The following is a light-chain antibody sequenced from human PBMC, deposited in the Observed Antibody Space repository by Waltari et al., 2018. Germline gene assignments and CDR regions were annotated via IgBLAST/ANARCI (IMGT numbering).Light chain of an antibody. CDR3: AAWDDSLHGHWV. J-gene: IGLJ3*02. CDR1: SSNIGSNV. Sequence: QSVLTQPPSTSGTPGQRVISSCSGSSSNIGSNVVTWYQKLPGKAPKLVIYRNDPRPSGVPDRFSGSKSGTSASLAISGLQGEDEADYYCAAWDDSLHGHWVFGGGTKVTVL. CDR2: RND. V-gene: IGLV1-44*01.